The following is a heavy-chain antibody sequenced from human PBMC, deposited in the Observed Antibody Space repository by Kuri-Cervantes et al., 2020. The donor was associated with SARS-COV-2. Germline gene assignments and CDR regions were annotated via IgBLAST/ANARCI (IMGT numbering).Heavy chain of an antibody. CDR3: ARDADSSSWYPGAFDI. CDR2: INPNSGGT. Sequence: ASVKVSCEASGYTFTGYYMHWVRQAPGQGLEWMGRINPNSGGTNYAQKFQGRVTMTRDTSISTAYMELSRLRSDDTAVYYCARDADSSSWYPGAFDIWGQGTMVTVSS. D-gene: IGHD6-13*01. CDR1: GYTFTGYY. J-gene: IGHJ3*02. V-gene: IGHV1-2*06.